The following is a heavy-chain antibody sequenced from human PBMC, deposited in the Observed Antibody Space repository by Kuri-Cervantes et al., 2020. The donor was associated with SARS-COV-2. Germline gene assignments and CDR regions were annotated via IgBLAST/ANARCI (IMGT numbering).Heavy chain of an antibody. V-gene: IGHV3-74*01. Sequence: GESLKISCAASGFTFGNYWMHWVRQAPGKGLVWVSRFMSDGTSPSYADSVRGRFTISRDNAKNTPYLQMNSLRADDTAVYYCAKSDWFDPWGQGTLVTVSS. CDR3: AKSDWFDP. CDR2: FMSDGTSP. J-gene: IGHJ5*02. CDR1: GFTFGNYW.